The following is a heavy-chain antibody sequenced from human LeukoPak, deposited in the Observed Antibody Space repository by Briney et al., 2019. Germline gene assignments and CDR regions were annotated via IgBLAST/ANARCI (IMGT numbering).Heavy chain of an antibody. D-gene: IGHD6-13*01. CDR2: ISSSSSYI. CDR1: GFTFISYS. V-gene: IGHV3-21*01. CDR3: ASFRQQLSSAFDI. Sequence: GGSLRLSCAASGFTFISYSMNWVRQAPGKGLEWVSSISSSSSYIYYADSVKGRFTISRDNAKNSLYLQMNSLRAEDTAVYYCASFRQQLSSAFDIWGQGTMVTVSS. J-gene: IGHJ3*02.